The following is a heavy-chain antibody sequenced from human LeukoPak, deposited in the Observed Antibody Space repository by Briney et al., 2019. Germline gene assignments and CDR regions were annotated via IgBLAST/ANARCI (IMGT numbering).Heavy chain of an antibody. D-gene: IGHD4-17*01. J-gene: IGHJ6*03. Sequence: GGSLRLSCAASGFTFSSYEMNWVRQAPGKGLEWVSYISSSGSTIYYADSVKGRFTISRDNAKNSLYLQMNSLRAEDTAVYYCARARYTVTDEPYYYYYYMDVWGKGTTVTVSS. CDR3: ARARYTVTDEPYYYYYYMDV. CDR2: ISSSGSTI. CDR1: GFTFSSYE. V-gene: IGHV3-48*03.